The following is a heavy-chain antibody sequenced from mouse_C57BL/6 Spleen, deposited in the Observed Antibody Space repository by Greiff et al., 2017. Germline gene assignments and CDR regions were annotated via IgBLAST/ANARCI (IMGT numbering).Heavy chain of an antibody. Sequence: VQLQQSGAELVKPGASVKISCKASGYAFSSYWMNWVKQRPGKGLEWIGQIYPGDGDTNYNGKFKGKATLTADKSSSTAYMQLSSLTSEGSADYFCARSRDVRSYFDSWGQGATLTVAS. CDR3: ARSRDVRSYFDS. CDR1: GYAFSSYW. V-gene: IGHV1-80*01. J-gene: IGHJ2*01. D-gene: IGHD2-14*01. CDR2: IYPGDGDT.